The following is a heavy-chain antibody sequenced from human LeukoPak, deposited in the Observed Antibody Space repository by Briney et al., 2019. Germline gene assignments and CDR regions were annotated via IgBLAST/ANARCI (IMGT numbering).Heavy chain of an antibody. J-gene: IGHJ4*02. CDR3: ARDLSERYSIDY. CDR1: GFIFSSYA. CDR2: ISYDGGDK. D-gene: IGHD1-20*01. V-gene: IGHV3-30-3*01. Sequence: PGGSLRLSCAASGFIFSSYAIHWVRQAPGKGLEWVAFISYDGGDKRYAESVKGRITISRDNSRKTLYLQMHSLGPEDTAIYYCARDLSERYSIDYWGQGTLVTVSS.